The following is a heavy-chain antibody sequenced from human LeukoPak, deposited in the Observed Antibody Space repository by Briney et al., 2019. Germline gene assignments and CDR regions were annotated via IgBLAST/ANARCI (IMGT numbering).Heavy chain of an antibody. CDR2: IIPIFGTA. V-gene: IGHV1-69*05. J-gene: IGHJ6*03. CDR1: GGTFSSYA. Sequence: SVKVSCKASGGTFSSYAISWVRQAPGQGLEWMGGIIPIFGTANYAQKFQGRVTITTDESTSTAYMELSSLRAEDTAVYYCARDYATIFAGDYMDVWGKGTTVTVSS. D-gene: IGHD3-3*01. CDR3: ARDYATIFAGDYMDV.